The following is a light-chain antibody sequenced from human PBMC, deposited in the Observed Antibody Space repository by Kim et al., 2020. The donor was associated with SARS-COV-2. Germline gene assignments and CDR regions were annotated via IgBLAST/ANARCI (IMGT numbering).Light chain of an antibody. Sequence: TLFHSVGERVPVACRASQGISNWLAWYQQKPGKAPKLLIFKASSLDSGAPSRFSGSGSGTEFTLTISILQPDDFATYYCKQYNGTFGQETKVDIK. V-gene: IGKV1-5*03. CDR2: KAS. CDR1: QGISNW. J-gene: IGKJ1*01. CDR3: KQYNGT.